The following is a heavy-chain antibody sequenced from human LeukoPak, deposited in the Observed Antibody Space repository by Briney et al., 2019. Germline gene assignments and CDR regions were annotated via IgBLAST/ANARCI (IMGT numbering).Heavy chain of an antibody. D-gene: IGHD3-22*01. V-gene: IGHV4-34*01. Sequence: PSETLSLTCAVYGGSFSGYCWSWIRQPPGKGLEWIGEINHSGSTNYNPSLKSRVTISVDTSKNQFSPKLSSVTAADTAVYYCARAYLTYYYDSSGYLDWFDPWGRGTLVTVSS. CDR3: ARAYLTYYYDSSGYLDWFDP. CDR1: GGSFSGYC. J-gene: IGHJ5*02. CDR2: INHSGST.